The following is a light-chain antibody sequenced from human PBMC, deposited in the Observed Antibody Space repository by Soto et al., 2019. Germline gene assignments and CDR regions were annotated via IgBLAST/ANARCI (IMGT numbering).Light chain of an antibody. V-gene: IGLV2-11*01. J-gene: IGLJ1*01. Sequence: QSVLTQPRSVSGSPGQLVTISCAGTSSDVGGYNYVSWYQQHPGKAPKLMIYDVSKRPSGVPDRFSGSKSGNTASLTISGLQAEDEADYYCCSYAGRYTYIFGTGTKLTVL. CDR1: SSDVGGYNY. CDR3: CSYAGRYTYI. CDR2: DVS.